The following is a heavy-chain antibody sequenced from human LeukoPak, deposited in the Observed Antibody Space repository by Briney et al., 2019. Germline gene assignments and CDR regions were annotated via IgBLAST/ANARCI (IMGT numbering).Heavy chain of an antibody. Sequence: GGSLRLSCAASGFTFSSYSMNWVRQAPGKGLEWVANIKQDGSEKYYVDSVKGRFTISRDNAKNSLYLQMNSLRAEDTAVYYCAREAGNAFDIWGQGTMVTVSS. CDR2: IKQDGSEK. CDR3: AREAGNAFDI. V-gene: IGHV3-7*01. J-gene: IGHJ3*02. D-gene: IGHD6-25*01. CDR1: GFTFSSYS.